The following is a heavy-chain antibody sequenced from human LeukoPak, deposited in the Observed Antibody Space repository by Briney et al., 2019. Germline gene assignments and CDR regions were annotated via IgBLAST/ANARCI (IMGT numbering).Heavy chain of an antibody. Sequence: GGSLRLSCAASGFTFDDYAMHWVRQAPGKGLEWVSGISWNSGSIGYADSVKGRFTISRDNAKNSLYLQMNSLRAEDTALYYCAKIAAAGNDYYYGMDVWGQGTTVTVS. CDR2: ISWNSGSI. D-gene: IGHD6-13*01. J-gene: IGHJ6*02. V-gene: IGHV3-9*01. CDR3: AKIAAAGNDYYYGMDV. CDR1: GFTFDDYA.